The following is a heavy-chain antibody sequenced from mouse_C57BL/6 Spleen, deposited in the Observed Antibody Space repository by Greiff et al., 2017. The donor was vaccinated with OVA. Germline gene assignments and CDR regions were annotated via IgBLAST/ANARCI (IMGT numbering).Heavy chain of an antibody. CDR1: GFTFSSYA. CDR3: ARPTVYWYFDV. CDR2: ISDGGSYT. Sequence: EVHLVESGGGLVKPGGSLKLSCAASGFTFSSYAMSWVRQTPEKRLEWVATISDGGSYTYYPDNVKGRFTISRDNAKNNLYLQMSHLKSEDTAMYYCARPTVYWYFDVWGTGTTVTVSS. J-gene: IGHJ1*03. D-gene: IGHD1-1*01. V-gene: IGHV5-4*01.